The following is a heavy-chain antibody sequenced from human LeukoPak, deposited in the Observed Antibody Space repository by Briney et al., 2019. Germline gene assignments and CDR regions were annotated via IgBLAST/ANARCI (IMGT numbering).Heavy chain of an antibody. CDR1: RFTFSRYD. V-gene: IGHV3-23*01. D-gene: IGHD2-15*01. CDR3: AKDYGCSGDRCYSIVDY. Sequence: GGSLRLSCAASRFTFSRYDMSWVRQAPGKGLEWVSTISGSGGSTYFADSVKGRFTISRDNSKNALYLQMNSLRAEDTAVYYCAKDYGCSGDRCYSIVDYWGQGTLVTVSS. CDR2: ISGSGGST. J-gene: IGHJ4*02.